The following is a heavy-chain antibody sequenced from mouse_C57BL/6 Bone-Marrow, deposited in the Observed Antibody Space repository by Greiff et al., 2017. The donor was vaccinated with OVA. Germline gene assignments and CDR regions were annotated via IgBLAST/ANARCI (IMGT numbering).Heavy chain of an antibody. Sequence: VQLQESGPGLVQPSQSLSITCTVSGFSLTSYGVHWVRQSPGKGLEWLGVIWSGGSTDYNAAFISRLSISKDNSKSQVFFKMNSLQADDTAIYYCARKKDYDYGAWFAYWGQGTLVTVSA. CDR3: ARKKDYDYGAWFAY. V-gene: IGHV2-2*01. CDR2: IWSGGST. J-gene: IGHJ3*01. CDR1: GFSLTSYG. D-gene: IGHD2-4*01.